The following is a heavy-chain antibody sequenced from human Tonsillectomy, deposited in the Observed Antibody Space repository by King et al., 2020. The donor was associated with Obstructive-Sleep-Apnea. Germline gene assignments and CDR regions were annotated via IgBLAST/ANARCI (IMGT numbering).Heavy chain of an antibody. Sequence: QVQLVESGGGVVQPGRSLRLSCAASGFTFSSYGMHWVRQAPGKGLEWVAVIWYDGSNKYYADSVKGRFTISRDNSKNTLYLQMNSLRAEDTAVYYCAKDSGFAIFADYWGQGTLVTVSS. CDR1: GFTFSSYG. CDR2: IWYDGSNK. D-gene: IGHD3-3*01. J-gene: IGHJ4*02. V-gene: IGHV3-33*06. CDR3: AKDSGFAIFADY.